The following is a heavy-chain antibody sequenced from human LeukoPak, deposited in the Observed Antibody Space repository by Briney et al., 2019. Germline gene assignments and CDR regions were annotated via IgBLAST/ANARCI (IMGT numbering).Heavy chain of an antibody. Sequence: SVKVSCKASGGTFSSYAISWVRQAPGQGLEWTGGIIPIFGTANYAQKFQGRVTITADESTSTAYMELSSLRSEDTAVYYCARDLWFDGGANDYWGQGTLVTVSS. CDR3: ARDLWFDGGANDY. CDR2: IIPIFGTA. CDR1: GGTFSSYA. V-gene: IGHV1-69*01. D-gene: IGHD3-10*01. J-gene: IGHJ4*02.